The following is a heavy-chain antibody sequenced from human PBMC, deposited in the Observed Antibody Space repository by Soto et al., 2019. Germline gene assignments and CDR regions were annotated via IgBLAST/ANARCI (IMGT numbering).Heavy chain of an antibody. CDR1: GFPFTSHA. CDR2: ISSDGSTI. Sequence: QVLLVESGGGVVQPGTSLRLSCAASGFPFTSHAMHWVRQTPEKGLQWLTIISSDGSTIHYVDSVKGRFTISRDNSKNTVYLQMNSLRADDTAVYYCARGTGSGSFLIDYWGQGTLVTVSS. V-gene: IGHV3-30-3*01. D-gene: IGHD3-10*01. J-gene: IGHJ4*02. CDR3: ARGTGSGSFLIDY.